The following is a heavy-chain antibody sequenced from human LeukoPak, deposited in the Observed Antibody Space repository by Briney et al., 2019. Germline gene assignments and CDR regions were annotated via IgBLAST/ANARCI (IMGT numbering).Heavy chain of an antibody. CDR2: IYHSGST. Sequence: SETLSLTCAVSGGSISSGGYSWSWIRQPPGKGLEWIGYIYHSGSTYYNPSLKSRVTISVDRSKNQFSLKLSSVTAADTAVYYCARAYYYDSSGYYYFDYWGQGTLVTVSS. CDR3: ARAYYYDSSGYYYFDY. V-gene: IGHV4-30-2*01. J-gene: IGHJ4*02. D-gene: IGHD3-22*01. CDR1: GGSISSGGYS.